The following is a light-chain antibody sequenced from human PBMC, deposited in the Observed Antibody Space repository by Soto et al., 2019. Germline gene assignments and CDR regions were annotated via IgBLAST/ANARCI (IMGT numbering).Light chain of an antibody. Sequence: QSVLTQPPSASGTPGQRVTISCSGSTSNIGGNTVDWYQLLPGTAPKLLIYTNNQRPSGVPDRFSGSKSGTSASLAISGLQSEDEADYYCAACDDSLNAPVFGGGTKLTVL. V-gene: IGLV1-44*01. CDR2: TNN. CDR1: TSNIGGNT. CDR3: AACDDSLNAPV. J-gene: IGLJ2*01.